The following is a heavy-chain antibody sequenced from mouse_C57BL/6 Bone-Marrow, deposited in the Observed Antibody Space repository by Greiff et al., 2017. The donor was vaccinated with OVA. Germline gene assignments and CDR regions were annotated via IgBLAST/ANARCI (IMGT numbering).Heavy chain of an antibody. D-gene: IGHD2-4*01. CDR3: ARGDYDYDGPWFAY. CDR1: GYTFTSYW. V-gene: IGHV1-50*01. J-gene: IGHJ3*01. CDR2: IDPSDSYT. Sequence: LVESGAELVKPGASVKLSCKASGYTFTSYWMQWVKQRPGQGLEWIGEIDPSDSYTNYNQKFKGKATLTVDTSSSTADMKLSSLASEDSAVYYWARGDYDYDGPWFAYWGQGTLVTVSA.